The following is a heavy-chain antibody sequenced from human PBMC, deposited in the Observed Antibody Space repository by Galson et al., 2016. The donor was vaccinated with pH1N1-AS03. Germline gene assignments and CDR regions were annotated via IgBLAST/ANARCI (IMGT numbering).Heavy chain of an antibody. CDR1: GDTFTKSA. CDR3: ARGVMRPDCGTDCKSGQAFDI. D-gene: IGHD2-21*01. V-gene: IGHV1-69*13. J-gene: IGHJ3*02. CDR2: IIPIPIVGAT. Sequence: SVKVACKASGDTFTKSAINWVRQAPGQGLQWLGGIIPIPIVGATHYAPEFQDRVTISADSSTHTVYLQMSHLRSHDTATYYFARGVMRPDCGTDCKSGQAFDIWGQGTVVSVSS.